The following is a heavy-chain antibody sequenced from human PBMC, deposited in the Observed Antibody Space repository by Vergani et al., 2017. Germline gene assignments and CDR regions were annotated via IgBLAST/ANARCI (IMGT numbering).Heavy chain of an antibody. CDR1: GFTFSDFS. CDR2: INYVGRT. CDR3: ATGAGPFDI. Sequence: VQLLESGGGLVQPGGSLRLSCAASGFTFSDFSMSWVRQAPGKGLEWIGSINYVGRTYYIPSLQSRATVFVDTSKNQFSLNLTSVTAADTAVYYCATGAGPFDIWGQGTLVTVSS. D-gene: IGHD7-27*01. V-gene: IGHV4-38-2*01. J-gene: IGHJ4*02.